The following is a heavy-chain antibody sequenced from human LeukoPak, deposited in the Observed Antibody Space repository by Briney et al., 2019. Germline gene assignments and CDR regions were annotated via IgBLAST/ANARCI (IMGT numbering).Heavy chain of an antibody. CDR2: IKQAGSET. J-gene: IGHJ6*04. CDR1: GFTFSSYW. D-gene: IGHD3-10*02. CDR3: AELGITMIGGV. Sequence: GGSLRLSCAASGFTFSSYWMNWVRQAPGKGLEWVGNIKQAGSETYYVDSVKGRFTISRDNAKNSLYLQMNSLRAEDTAVYYCAELGITMIGGVRGKGTTVTISS. V-gene: IGHV3-7*01.